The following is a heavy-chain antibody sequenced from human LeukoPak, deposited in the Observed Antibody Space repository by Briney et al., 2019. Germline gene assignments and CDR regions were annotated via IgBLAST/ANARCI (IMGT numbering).Heavy chain of an antibody. CDR1: GFTFDDYA. CDR3: VKDKKAADGYDSVFDY. D-gene: IGHD5-24*01. CDR2: ISWNSGSI. J-gene: IGHJ4*02. Sequence: GGSLRLSCAASGFTFDDYAMHWVRQAPGKGLEWFSGISWNSGSIGYADSVKGRFTISRDNAKNSLYLQMNSLRAEDTALYYCVKDKKAADGYDSVFDYWGQGTLVTVSS. V-gene: IGHV3-9*01.